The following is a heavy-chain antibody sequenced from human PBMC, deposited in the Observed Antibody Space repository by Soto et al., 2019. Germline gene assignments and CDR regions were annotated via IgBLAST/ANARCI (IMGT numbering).Heavy chain of an antibody. D-gene: IGHD4-17*01. CDR1: GFSLSTSGVG. V-gene: IGHV2-5*02. Sequence: QITLKESGPTLVKPTQTLTLTCTFSGFSLSTSGVGVGWFLQPPGKALEWLALSYWDDDKRYSPSLKSRLTITKDTTKNQVVLTMTNMYPVDTATYYGAHSYGDYAGNNFDYWGQGPLVTVSS. CDR3: AHSYGDYAGNNFDY. J-gene: IGHJ4*02. CDR2: SYWDDDK.